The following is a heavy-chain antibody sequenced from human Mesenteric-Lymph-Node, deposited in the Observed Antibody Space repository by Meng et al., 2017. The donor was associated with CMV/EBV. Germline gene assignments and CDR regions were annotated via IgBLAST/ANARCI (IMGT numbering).Heavy chain of an antibody. Sequence: QITSKEYGPSLVKPTHTLTVTCTFSGFSLSNSGVGVGWIRQPPGKALEWLALIYWDDDKRYSPSLKSRLTITKDTSKNQVVLTMTNMYPVDTATYYCAHSSGIAAAGPFYFDYWGQGTLVTVSS. CDR2: IYWDDDK. V-gene: IGHV2-5*02. CDR3: AHSSGIAAAGPFYFDY. J-gene: IGHJ4*02. D-gene: IGHD6-13*01. CDR1: GFSLSNSGVG.